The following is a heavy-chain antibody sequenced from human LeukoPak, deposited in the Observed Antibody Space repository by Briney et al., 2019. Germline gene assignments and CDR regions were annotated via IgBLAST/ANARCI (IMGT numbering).Heavy chain of an antibody. CDR1: GGAFSSYA. CDR3: TRGGWLVK. Sequence: ASVKVSCKASGGAFSSYAISWVRQAPGQGLEWMGWIIPNSGDTSYAQKFQGRVTMTRDTSISSAYMELSRLRSDDTAVYYCTRGGWLVKWGQGTLVTVSS. D-gene: IGHD6-19*01. CDR2: IIPNSGDT. J-gene: IGHJ4*02. V-gene: IGHV1-2*02.